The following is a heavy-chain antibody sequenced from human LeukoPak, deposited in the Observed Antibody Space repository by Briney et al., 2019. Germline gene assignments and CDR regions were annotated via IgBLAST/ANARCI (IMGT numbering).Heavy chain of an antibody. J-gene: IGHJ6*02. CDR3: AKRGLYCSTPSCPHYYYALDV. D-gene: IGHD2-2*01. V-gene: IGHV3-23*01. CDR1: GFTLSIYA. CDR2: LSGSDGTT. Sequence: GGSLRLSCAASGFTLSIYAMSWVRQPPGKGLEWVSTLSGSDGTTYYADSVKGRFTISRDNSKDTLYLQMNSLRAEDTAVYYCAKRGLYCSTPSCPHYYYALDVWGQGTTVTVSS.